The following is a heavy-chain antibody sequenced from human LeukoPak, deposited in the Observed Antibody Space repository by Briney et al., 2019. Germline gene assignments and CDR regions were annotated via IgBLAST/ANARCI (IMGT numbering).Heavy chain of an antibody. D-gene: IGHD2-2*01. Sequence: GGSLRLSCAASGFTVSSNYMSWVRQAPGKGLEWVSVIYSGGSTYYADSMKGRFTISRDNSKNTLYLQMNSLRAEDTAVYYCARDRPAARLDIWGQGTMVTVSS. J-gene: IGHJ3*02. CDR3: ARDRPAARLDI. CDR1: GFTVSSNY. V-gene: IGHV3-53*01. CDR2: IYSGGST.